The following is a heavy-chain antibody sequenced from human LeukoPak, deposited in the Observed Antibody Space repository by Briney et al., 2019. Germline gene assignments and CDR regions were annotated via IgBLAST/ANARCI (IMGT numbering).Heavy chain of an antibody. Sequence: SETLSLTCTVSGGSISSSSYYWGWIRQPPGKGLEWIGSIYYSGSTYYNPSLKSRVTISVDTSKNQFSLKLSSVTAADTAVYYCARDDQNCSGGSCYLGWGQGTLVTVSS. CDR3: ARDDQNCSGGSCYLG. V-gene: IGHV4-39*07. D-gene: IGHD2-15*01. CDR2: IYYSGST. CDR1: GGSISSSSYY. J-gene: IGHJ4*02.